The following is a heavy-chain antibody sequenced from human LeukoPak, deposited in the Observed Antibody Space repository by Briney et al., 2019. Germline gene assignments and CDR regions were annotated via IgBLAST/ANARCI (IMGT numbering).Heavy chain of an antibody. D-gene: IGHD2-2*01. V-gene: IGHV3-23*01. CDR2: ISGSGGRT. J-gene: IGHJ4*02. CDR3: AKEPSTSFSPFYFDY. Sequence: GGSLRLSCAASGFTFSNYAMNWVRQAPGKGLEWVSSISGSGGRTYYADSVKGRFTISRDNSKNTLYVQMNSLRAEDTAVYYCAKEPSTSFSPFYFDYWGQGTLVTVSS. CDR1: GFTFSNYA.